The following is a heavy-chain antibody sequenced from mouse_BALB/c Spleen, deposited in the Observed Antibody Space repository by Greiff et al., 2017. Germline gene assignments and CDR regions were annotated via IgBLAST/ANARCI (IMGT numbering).Heavy chain of an antibody. CDR2: IYPGDGDT. CDR1: GYTFTSYW. CDR3: ARGLRQGYAMDY. Sequence: VQLQQSGAELARPGASVKLSCKASGYTFTSYWMQWVKQRPGQGLEWIGAIYPGDGDTRYTQKFKGKATLTADKSSSTAYMQLSSLASEDSAVYYCARGLRQGYAMDYWGQGTSVTVSS. V-gene: IGHV1-87*01. D-gene: IGHD3-2*01. J-gene: IGHJ4*01.